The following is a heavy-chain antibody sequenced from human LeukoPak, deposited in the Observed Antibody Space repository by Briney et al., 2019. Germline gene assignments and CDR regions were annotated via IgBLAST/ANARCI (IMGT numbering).Heavy chain of an antibody. Sequence: GRSLRLSCAASGFTFSNYGMHWVRQAPGKGLEWVAVIWYGGSNKYYADSVKGRFTISRDNAKNSLYLQMNSLRAEDTAVYYCARGYGVGSFDIWGQGTMVTVSS. CDR3: ARGYGVGSFDI. CDR1: GFTFSNYG. CDR2: IWYGGSNK. D-gene: IGHD2-15*01. V-gene: IGHV3-33*08. J-gene: IGHJ3*02.